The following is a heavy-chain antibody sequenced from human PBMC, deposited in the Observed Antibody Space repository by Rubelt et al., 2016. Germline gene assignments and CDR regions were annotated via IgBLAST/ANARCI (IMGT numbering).Heavy chain of an antibody. V-gene: IGHV4-34*01. D-gene: IGHD6-13*01. CDR1: GGSFSGYY. CDR3: ARGRRGSSSWLGRDYYGMDV. Sequence: QVQLQQWGAGLLKPSETLSLTCAVYGGSFSGYYWSWIRQPPGKGLEWIGESNHRGSTNYNPSLKSRVTIPVDTSKNQCSLKLSSVTAADTAVYYCARGRRGSSSWLGRDYYGMDVWGQGTTVTVSS. J-gene: IGHJ6*02. CDR2: SNHRGST.